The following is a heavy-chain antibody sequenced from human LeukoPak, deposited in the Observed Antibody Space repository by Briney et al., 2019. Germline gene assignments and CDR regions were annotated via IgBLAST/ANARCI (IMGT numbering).Heavy chain of an antibody. D-gene: IGHD6-13*01. CDR3: AREQQLAKNDAFDI. J-gene: IGHJ3*02. V-gene: IGHV3-23*01. Sequence: GGSLRLSCAASGFTFSNYAMSWVRQAPGKGLEWVSTISGSGGNTYYADSVKGRFTISRDNSKNTLYLQMNSLRAEDTAVYYCAREQQLAKNDAFDIWGQGTMVTVSS. CDR2: ISGSGGNT. CDR1: GFTFSNYA.